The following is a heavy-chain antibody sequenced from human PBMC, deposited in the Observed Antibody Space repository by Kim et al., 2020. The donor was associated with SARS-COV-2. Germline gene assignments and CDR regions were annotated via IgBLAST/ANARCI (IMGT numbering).Heavy chain of an antibody. CDR3: ARRAAVVVPADIWSGYYYNMDV. V-gene: IGHV3-11*01. Sequence: GGSLRLSCAASGFTFSDYYMSWIRQAPGKGLEWVSYISGSGTTIYYADSVKGRFTISRDNAKNSLYLQMNSLRAEDTAVYYCARRAAVVVPADIWSGYYYNMDVGGQGTAVTVSS. D-gene: IGHD2-2*02. J-gene: IGHJ6*02. CDR2: ISGSGTTI. CDR1: GFTFSDYY.